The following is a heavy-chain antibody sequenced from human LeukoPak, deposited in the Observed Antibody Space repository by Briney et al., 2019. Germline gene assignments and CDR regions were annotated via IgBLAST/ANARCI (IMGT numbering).Heavy chain of an antibody. CDR3: ARGEVGATGLFDY. D-gene: IGHD1-26*01. V-gene: IGHV4-39*07. Sequence: PSETLSLTCTVSGGSISSSSYYWGWIRQPPGKGLEWIGRIYYSGSTYYNPSLKSRVTISVDTSKNQFSLKLSSVTAADTAVYYCARGEVGATGLFDYWGQEPWSPSPQ. CDR1: GGSISSSSYY. J-gene: IGHJ4*01. CDR2: IYYSGST.